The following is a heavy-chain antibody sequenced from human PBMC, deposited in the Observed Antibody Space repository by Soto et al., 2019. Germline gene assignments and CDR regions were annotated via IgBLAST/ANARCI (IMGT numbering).Heavy chain of an antibody. CDR1: GFSGSSNY. Sequence: EVRLVESGGGSIQPGGSLRLSCEGSGFSGSSNYMSWVRQAPGKGLEWVSVVSDVERTNFADSVKGRFTVSRDISKRTVFLQMNSLRAEDTAVYYCARPHSAAFAWAAESWGQGTLVIVSS. CDR3: ARPHSAAFAWAAES. J-gene: IGHJ5*02. D-gene: IGHD1-26*01. CDR2: VSDVERT. V-gene: IGHV3-53*01.